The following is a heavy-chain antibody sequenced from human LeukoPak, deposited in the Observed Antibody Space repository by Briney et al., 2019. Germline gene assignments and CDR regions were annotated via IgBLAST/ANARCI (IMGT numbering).Heavy chain of an antibody. Sequence: SETLSLTCTVSGGSISSGDYYWSWIRQPPGKGLEWIGYIYYSGSTYYNPSLKGRVTISVDTSKNQFSLKLSSVTAADTAVYYCAREKVEGERPYGSGSPSYYYYGMDVWGQGTTVTVSS. V-gene: IGHV4-30-4*01. D-gene: IGHD3-10*01. CDR3: AREKVEGERPYGSGSPSYYYYGMDV. J-gene: IGHJ6*02. CDR1: GGSISSGDYY. CDR2: IYYSGST.